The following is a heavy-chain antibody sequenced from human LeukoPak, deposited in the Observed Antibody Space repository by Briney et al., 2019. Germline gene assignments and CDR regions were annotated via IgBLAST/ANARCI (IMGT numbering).Heavy chain of an antibody. D-gene: IGHD3-10*01. V-gene: IGHV3-7*01. CDR2: IKQDGSEK. J-gene: IGHJ6*02. Sequence: GGSLRLSCAASGFTFSSYWMSWVRQAPGKGLEWVANIKQDGSEKYYVDSVKGRFTISRDNAKNSLYLQINSLRAEDTAVYYCARENTYYYGSGSYFGTYYYYGMDVWGQGTTVTVSS. CDR3: ARENTYYYGSGSYFGTYYYYGMDV. CDR1: GFTFSSYW.